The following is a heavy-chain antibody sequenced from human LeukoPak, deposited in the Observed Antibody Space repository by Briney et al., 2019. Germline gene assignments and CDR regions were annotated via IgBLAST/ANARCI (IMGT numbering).Heavy chain of an antibody. V-gene: IGHV3-33*01. CDR2: IWYDGSNK. Sequence: ARSLRLSCAASGFTFSNYGMHWVRQAPGKGLEWVALIWYDGSNKYYADSVKGRFTISRDNSKNTLYLQMNSLRAEDTAVYYCAGSYYNVFDYWGQGTLATVSS. D-gene: IGHD3-10*01. CDR3: AGSYYNVFDY. CDR1: GFTFSNYG. J-gene: IGHJ4*02.